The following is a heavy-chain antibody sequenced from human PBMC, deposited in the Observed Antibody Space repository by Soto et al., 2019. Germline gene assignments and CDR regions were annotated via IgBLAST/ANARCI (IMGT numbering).Heavy chain of an antibody. V-gene: IGHV1-69*12. Sequence: QVQLEQSGVEVKKPGSSVKVSCKASGGTFRNSAISWVRQAPGQGLEWMGGIMPIFRTPDYAQKFQGRVTITADESTSTAYMELSGLRSDDTAVYYCARDNDRPQLGGNYYYILDVWGHGTTVTVSS. CDR2: IMPIFRTP. CDR3: ARDNDRPQLGGNYYYILDV. J-gene: IGHJ6*02. D-gene: IGHD1-1*01. CDR1: GGTFRNSA.